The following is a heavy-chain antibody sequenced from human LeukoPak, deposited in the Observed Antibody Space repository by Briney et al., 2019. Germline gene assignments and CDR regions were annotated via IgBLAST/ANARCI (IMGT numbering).Heavy chain of an antibody. CDR1: GGSISSYY. Sequence: SETLSLTCTVSGGSISSYYWNWIRQPPGKGLEWIGYIFTSGSTNYNPSLKSRVTISVDTSKNQFSLKLSSVTAADTAVYYCARRSVGATLDYWGQGTLVTVSS. D-gene: IGHD1-26*01. J-gene: IGHJ4*02. CDR2: IFTSGST. CDR3: ARRSVGATLDY. V-gene: IGHV4-4*09.